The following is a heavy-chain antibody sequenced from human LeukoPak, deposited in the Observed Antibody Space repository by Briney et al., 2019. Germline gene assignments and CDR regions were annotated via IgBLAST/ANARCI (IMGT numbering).Heavy chain of an antibody. Sequence: PGGSLRLSCAASGFSFNSYAMHWVRQAPGKGLEWVAVIWSGGSNEYYADSVKGRFTISRDNSKNTLYLQMDSLRAEDTAVYFCARGQVCSGGSCFRLFDYWGQGTLVTVSS. CDR2: IWSGGSNE. CDR3: ARGQVCSGGSCFRLFDY. V-gene: IGHV3-33*01. J-gene: IGHJ4*02. CDR1: GFSFNSYA. D-gene: IGHD2-15*01.